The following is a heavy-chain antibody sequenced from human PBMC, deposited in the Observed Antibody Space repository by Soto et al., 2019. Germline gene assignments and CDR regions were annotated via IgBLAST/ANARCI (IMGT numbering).Heavy chain of an antibody. Sequence: GASVKVSCKASGYTFTNYYMHWVRQAPGQGLEWMGIINPNGGSTSNAQKFQGRVTMTRDTSTSTFYMELSSLRSDDTAVYYCARDRQVDTDMVPYPFFDYWGQGTLVTVSS. CDR3: ARDRQVDTDMVPYPFFDY. D-gene: IGHD5-18*01. CDR2: INPNGGST. CDR1: GYTFTNYY. J-gene: IGHJ4*02. V-gene: IGHV1-46*01.